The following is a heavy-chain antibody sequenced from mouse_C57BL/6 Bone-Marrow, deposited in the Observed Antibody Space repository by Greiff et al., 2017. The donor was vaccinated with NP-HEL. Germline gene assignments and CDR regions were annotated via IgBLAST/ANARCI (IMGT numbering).Heavy chain of an antibody. J-gene: IGHJ3*01. CDR1: GFTFSSYA. CDR3: ARDASLGFAY. V-gene: IGHV5-4*01. CDR2: ISDGGSYT. Sequence: EVQGVESGGGLVKPGGSLKLSCAASGFTFSSYAMSWVRQTPEKRLEWVATISDGGSYTYYPDNVKGRFTISRDNAKNNLYLQMSHLKSEDTAMYYCARDASLGFAYWGQGTLVTVSA.